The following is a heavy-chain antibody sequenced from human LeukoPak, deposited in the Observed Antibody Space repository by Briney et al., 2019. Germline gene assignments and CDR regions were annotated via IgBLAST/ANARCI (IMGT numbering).Heavy chain of an antibody. V-gene: IGHV3-21*03. CDR2: ISSSRTYI. CDR3: TREEYQQYYYGMDV. Sequence: PGGSLRLSCAASGFTFGSHNMNWVRQAPGKGLEWVSSISSSRTYIHYADSVKGRCTISRDNAKNSLYLQLNSLKTEDTAVYYCTREEYQQYYYGMDVWGQGTTVTVSS. CDR1: GFTFGSHN. J-gene: IGHJ6*02. D-gene: IGHD2-2*01.